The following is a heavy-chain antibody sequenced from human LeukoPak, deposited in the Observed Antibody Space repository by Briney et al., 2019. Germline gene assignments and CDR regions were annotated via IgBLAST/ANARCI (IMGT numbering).Heavy chain of an antibody. V-gene: IGHV1-46*01. D-gene: IGHD3-9*01. Sequence: ASVKVSCKASGYTFTSYYMHWVRQAPGQGLEWMGIIDPSGGSTSYAQKFQGRVTMTTDTSTSTAYMELRSLRSDDTAVYYCARDRYDILTMFDYWGQGTLVTVSS. CDR1: GYTFTSYY. J-gene: IGHJ4*02. CDR3: ARDRYDILTMFDY. CDR2: IDPSGGST.